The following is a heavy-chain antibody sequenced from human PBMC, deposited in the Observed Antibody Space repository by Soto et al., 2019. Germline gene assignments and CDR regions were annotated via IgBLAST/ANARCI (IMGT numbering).Heavy chain of an antibody. Sequence: QVQLQESGPGLVKPSGTLSLTCAVSGGSISSSNWWSWVRQPPGKGLEWIGEIYHSGSTNYNPSLKSRVTISVDTSKNQFSLKLSSVTAADTAVYYCARCPQNVGSGWTPIDYWGQGTLVTVSS. J-gene: IGHJ4*02. CDR2: IYHSGST. CDR1: GGSISSSNW. D-gene: IGHD6-19*01. V-gene: IGHV4-4*02. CDR3: ARCPQNVGSGWTPIDY.